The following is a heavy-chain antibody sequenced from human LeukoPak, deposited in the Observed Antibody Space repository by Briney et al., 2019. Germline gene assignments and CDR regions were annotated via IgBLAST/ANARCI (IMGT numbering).Heavy chain of an antibody. J-gene: IGHJ2*01. Sequence: GGSLRLSCAASGFTVTSNYMSWVRQAPGKGLEWVSIIYSGGTTYYPDSVRGRFTISRDNSKNTLYLQMNSLRAEDTAVYYCARDWYFDLWGRGTLVTVSS. CDR3: ARDWYFDL. CDR2: IYSGGTT. V-gene: IGHV3-53*01. CDR1: GFTVTSNY.